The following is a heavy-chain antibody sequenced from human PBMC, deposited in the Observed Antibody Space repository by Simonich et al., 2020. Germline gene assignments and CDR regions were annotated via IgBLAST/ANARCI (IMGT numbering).Heavy chain of an antibody. CDR3: AKDLGERITMIVVVIDAFDI. CDR1: GFTFSSYA. CDR2: ISGSGGST. D-gene: IGHD3-22*01. J-gene: IGHJ3*02. Sequence: GGGLVQPGGSLRLSCAASGFTFSSYAMSWVRQAPGKGLELVSAISGSGGSTYYADSVKGRFTISRDNSKNTLYLQMNSLRAEDTAVYYCAKDLGERITMIVVVIDAFDIWCQGTMVTVSS. V-gene: IGHV3-23*01.